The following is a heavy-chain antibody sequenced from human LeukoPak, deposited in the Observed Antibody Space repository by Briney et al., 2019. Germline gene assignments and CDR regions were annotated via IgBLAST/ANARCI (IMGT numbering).Heavy chain of an antibody. CDR3: ARGWLRYGGNSGGVDY. D-gene: IGHD4-23*01. Sequence: ASVKVSCKASGYTFTGYYMHWVRQAPGQGLEWMGWINPNSGGTNYAQKFQGRVTMTRDTSISTAYMELSRLRSDDTAVYYCARGWLRYGGNSGGVDYWGQGTLVTVSS. J-gene: IGHJ4*02. CDR1: GYTFTGYY. V-gene: IGHV1-2*02. CDR2: INPNSGGT.